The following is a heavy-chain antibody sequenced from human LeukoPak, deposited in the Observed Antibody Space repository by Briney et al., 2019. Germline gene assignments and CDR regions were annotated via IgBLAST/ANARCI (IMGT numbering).Heavy chain of an antibody. J-gene: IGHJ5*02. CDR2: IYYSGST. CDR3: ASSDYGDYVGWFDP. CDR1: GGSISSSSYY. D-gene: IGHD4-17*01. Sequence: PSETLSLTCTVSGGSISSSSYYWGWNRQPPGKGLEWIGSIYYSGSTYYNPSLKSRVTISVDTSRNQFSLKLSSVTAADTAVYYCASSDYGDYVGWFDPWGQGTLVTVSS. V-gene: IGHV4-39*07.